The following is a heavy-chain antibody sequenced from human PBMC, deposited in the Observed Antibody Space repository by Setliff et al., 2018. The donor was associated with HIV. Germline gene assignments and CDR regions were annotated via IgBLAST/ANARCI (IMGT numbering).Heavy chain of an antibody. CDR3: ARIDPTAYHYHMDV. J-gene: IGHJ6*03. CDR2: MHPNTGAT. D-gene: IGHD3-9*01. Sequence: ASVKVSCKAAGYTFSDYNIHWIRQAPGQAFEWMGWMHPNTGATSYAQKFQGRVSMTRDMSISTAYMELARLRSDDSAVYYCARIDPTAYHYHMDVWGKGTTVTVSS. V-gene: IGHV1-2*02. CDR1: GYTFSDYN.